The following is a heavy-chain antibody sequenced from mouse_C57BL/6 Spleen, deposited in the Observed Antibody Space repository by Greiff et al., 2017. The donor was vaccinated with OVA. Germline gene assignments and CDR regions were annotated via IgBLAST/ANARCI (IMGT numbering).Heavy chain of an antibody. Sequence: EVKVVESGGGLVKPGGSLKLSCAASGFTFSSYAMSWVRQTPEKRLEWVATISDGGSYTYYPDNVKGRFTISRDNAKNNLYLQMSHLKSEDTAMYYCARDRGSSSHFDYWGQGTTLTVSS. CDR2: ISDGGSYT. D-gene: IGHD1-1*01. CDR3: ARDRGSSSHFDY. CDR1: GFTFSSYA. J-gene: IGHJ2*01. V-gene: IGHV5-4*01.